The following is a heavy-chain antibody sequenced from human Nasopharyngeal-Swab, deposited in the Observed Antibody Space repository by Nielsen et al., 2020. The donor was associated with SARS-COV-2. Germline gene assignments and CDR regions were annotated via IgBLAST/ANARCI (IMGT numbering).Heavy chain of an antibody. Sequence: GESLKISCAASGFTFSSYDMHWVRQATGKGLEWVSAIGTAGDTYYPGSVKGRFTISRENAKNSLYLQMNSLRAGDTAVYYCAREKWELGGFDYWGQGTLVTVSS. CDR2: IGTAGDT. CDR3: AREKWELGGFDY. D-gene: IGHD1-26*01. V-gene: IGHV3-13*01. CDR1: GFTFSSYD. J-gene: IGHJ4*02.